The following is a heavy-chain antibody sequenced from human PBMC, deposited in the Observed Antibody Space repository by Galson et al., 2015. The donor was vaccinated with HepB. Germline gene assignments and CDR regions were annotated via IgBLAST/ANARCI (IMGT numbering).Heavy chain of an antibody. CDR3: ARGSNPLDCYYYMDV. Sequence: PLRLDCAAYGCTVSIYDMHGVRQAPGKGLECVAVISYDGSNKYYADSVKGRFTISRDNSKNTLYLQMNSLRAEDTAGYYCARGSNPLDCYYYMDVWGKGTTVTVSS. D-gene: IGHD4-11*01. V-gene: IGHV3-30-3*01. CDR1: GCTVSIYD. J-gene: IGHJ6*03. CDR2: ISYDGSNK.